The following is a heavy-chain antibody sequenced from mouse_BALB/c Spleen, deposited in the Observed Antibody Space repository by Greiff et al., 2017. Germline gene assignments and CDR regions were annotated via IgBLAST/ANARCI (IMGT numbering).Heavy chain of an antibody. Sequence: VQLQQSGAELVKPGASVKLSCTASGFNIKDTYMHWVKQRPEQGLEWIGRIDPANGNTKYDPKFQGKATITADTSSNTAYLQLSSLTSEDTAVYYCAPYEYDLAWFAYWGQGTLVTVSA. V-gene: IGHV14-3*02. D-gene: IGHD2-4*01. CDR3: APYEYDLAWFAY. J-gene: IGHJ3*01. CDR1: GFNIKDTY. CDR2: IDPANGNT.